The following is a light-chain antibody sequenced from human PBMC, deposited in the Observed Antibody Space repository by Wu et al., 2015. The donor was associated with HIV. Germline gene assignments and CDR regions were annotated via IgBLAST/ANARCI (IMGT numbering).Light chain of an antibody. V-gene: IGKV3D-20*02. CDR3: QQRLNWPPVT. CDR2: GTS. J-gene: IGKJ5*01. CDR1: QSVSSTF. Sequence: KVLTQSPGTLSLSPGERATLSCRASQSVSSTFIAWYQQKPAQAPRLLIYGTSRRAAGIPDRFSGSGSGTDFTLTISSLEPEDFAVYYCQQRLNWPPVTFGQGTRLEIK.